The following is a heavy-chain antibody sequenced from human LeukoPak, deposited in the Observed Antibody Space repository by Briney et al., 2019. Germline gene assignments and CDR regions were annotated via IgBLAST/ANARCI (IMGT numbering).Heavy chain of an antibody. J-gene: IGHJ4*02. V-gene: IGHV4-34*01. CDR1: GGSFIGFH. Sequence: NPSETLSLTCAVYGGSFIGFHWNWIRQAPGKGLEWIGDINHSGSTNYNPSLTSRVTISVDPSKNQFSLNLSSVTAADTAVYYCAKGGRGYSYANIDYWGQGTLVTVSS. D-gene: IGHD5-18*01. CDR2: INHSGST. CDR3: AKGGRGYSYANIDY.